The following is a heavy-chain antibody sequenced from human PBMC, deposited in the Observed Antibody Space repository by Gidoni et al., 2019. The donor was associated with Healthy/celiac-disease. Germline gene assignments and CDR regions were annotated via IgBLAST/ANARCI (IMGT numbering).Heavy chain of an antibody. CDR1: GLTFSSDS. Sequence: EVQLVESGGGLVKPGGSLRLSCAAAGLTFSSDSMNWGRQAQGKGLDLVSSISSSVITIYYADSVKGRFTISRDNAKNSLYLQMNSLRADDTAVYYCARDRGQLVRVNYYGMDVWGQGTTVTVSS. D-gene: IGHD6-6*01. CDR2: ISSSVITI. V-gene: IGHV3-21*01. CDR3: ARDRGQLVRVNYYGMDV. J-gene: IGHJ6*02.